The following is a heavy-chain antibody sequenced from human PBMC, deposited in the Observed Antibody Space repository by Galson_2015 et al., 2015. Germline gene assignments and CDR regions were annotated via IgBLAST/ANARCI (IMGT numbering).Heavy chain of an antibody. D-gene: IGHD4-11*01. V-gene: IGHV3-7*03. Sequence: SLRLSCAASGFTFSSYWMTWVRQAPGKGLEWVANIKQDGSEKFYVDSVKGRFTISRDNAKNSLDLQMNSLRAEDTAVYYCAREGTVADYWGQGTLVTVSS. CDR1: GFTFSSYW. J-gene: IGHJ4*02. CDR2: IKQDGSEK. CDR3: AREGTVADY.